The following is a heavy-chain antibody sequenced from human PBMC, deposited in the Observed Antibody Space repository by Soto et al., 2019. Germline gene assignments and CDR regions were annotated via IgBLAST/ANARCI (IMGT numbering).Heavy chain of an antibody. CDR2: IYGTGNM. D-gene: IGHD3-9*01. CDR3: ARGPDTWFFAL. J-gene: IGHJ2*01. V-gene: IGHV4-31*03. CDR1: DDSISSGGYY. Sequence: SETLSLTCTVSDDSISSGGYYWSWIRQHPGKGLEWIGYIYGTGNMYYKSSLKSRLTFSVDTSKNHFSLKLTSVTAADTAVYYCARGPDTWFFALWGRGTLVSVS.